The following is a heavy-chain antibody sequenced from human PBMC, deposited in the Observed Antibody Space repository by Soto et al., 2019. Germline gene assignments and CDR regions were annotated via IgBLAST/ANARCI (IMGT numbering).Heavy chain of an antibody. CDR1: GFTFSNYG. D-gene: IGHD4-17*01. Sequence: EVQLLESGGGLVQPGGSLRLSCAASGFTFSNYGMSWVRQAPGKGPEWVSGIYAGGDGTFYADSVKGRFTISRDNSKNTLSLQMNSLRADDTAVYYCAKGYYGDYPFDYWGQGTLVTVSS. CDR3: AKGYYGDYPFDY. V-gene: IGHV3-23*01. CDR2: IYAGGDGT. J-gene: IGHJ4*02.